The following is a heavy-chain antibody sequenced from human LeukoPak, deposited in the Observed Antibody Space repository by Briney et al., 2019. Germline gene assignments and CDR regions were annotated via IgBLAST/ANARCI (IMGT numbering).Heavy chain of an antibody. V-gene: IGHV5-51*01. Sequence: GESLKISCKGSGYGFTSYWIGWVRQMPGKGLEWMGIIYPGDSDTRYSPSFQGQVTISADKSISTAYLQWSSLKASDTAMYYCARLGIYYDSSGSDSFDYWGQGTLVTVSS. CDR1: GYGFTSYW. CDR3: ARLGIYYDSSGSDSFDY. CDR2: IYPGDSDT. D-gene: IGHD3-22*01. J-gene: IGHJ4*02.